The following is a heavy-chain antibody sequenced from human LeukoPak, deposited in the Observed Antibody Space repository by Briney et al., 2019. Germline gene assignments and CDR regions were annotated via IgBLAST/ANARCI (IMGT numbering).Heavy chain of an antibody. D-gene: IGHD5-18*01. V-gene: IGHV5-51*01. CDR1: GYSFTSYW. CDR3: ARRRGYSYGYLGGIAFDI. CDR2: IYPGDSDT. J-gene: IGHJ3*02. Sequence: PGESLKISCKGSGYSFTSYWISWVRQMPGKGLEWMGIIYPGDSDTRYSPSFQGQVTISADKSISTAYLQWSSLKASDTAMYYCARRRGYSYGYLGGIAFDIWGQGTMVTVSS.